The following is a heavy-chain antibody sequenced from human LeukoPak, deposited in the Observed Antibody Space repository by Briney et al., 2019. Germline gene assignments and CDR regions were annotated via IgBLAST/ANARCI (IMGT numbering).Heavy chain of an antibody. CDR2: IIPIFGTA. CDR1: GGTFSSYA. V-gene: IGHV1-69*01. Sequence: ASVRVSCKASGGTFSSYAISWVRQAPGQGLEWMGGIIPIFGTANYAQKFQGRVTITADESTSTAYMELSSLRSEDTAVYYCARGPQPHYFDYWGQGTLSPSPQ. CDR3: ARGPQPHYFDY. J-gene: IGHJ4*02.